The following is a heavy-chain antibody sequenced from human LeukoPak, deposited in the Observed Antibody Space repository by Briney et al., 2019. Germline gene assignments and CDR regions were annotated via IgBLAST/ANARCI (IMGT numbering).Heavy chain of an antibody. CDR1: GFTFSSYG. V-gene: IGHV3-33*01. D-gene: IGHD5-18*01. Sequence: GRSLRLSCAASGFTFSSYGMHWVRQAPGKGLEWVAVIWYDGSNKYYADSVKGRFTIPRDNSKNTLYLQMNSLRAEETAVYYCARDRYSYGHFDYWGQGTLVTVSS. J-gene: IGHJ4*02. CDR3: ARDRYSYGHFDY. CDR2: IWYDGSNK.